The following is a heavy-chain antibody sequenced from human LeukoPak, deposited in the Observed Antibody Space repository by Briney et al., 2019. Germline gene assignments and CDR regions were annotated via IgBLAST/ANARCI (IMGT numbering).Heavy chain of an antibody. CDR1: GYTFTGYY. J-gene: IGHJ3*02. CDR3: ARVSKTSLDAFDI. CDR2: INPNSGGT. Sequence: ASVKVSCKASGYTFTGYYMHWVRQAPGQGLEWMGWINPNSGGTSYAQKFQGRVTMTRDTPISTAYMELSRLRSDDTAVYYCARVSKTSLDAFDIWGQGTMVTVSS. D-gene: IGHD2-2*01. V-gene: IGHV1-2*02.